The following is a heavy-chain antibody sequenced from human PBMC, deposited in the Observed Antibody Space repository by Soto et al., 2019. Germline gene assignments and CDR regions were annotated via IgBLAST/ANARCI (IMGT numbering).Heavy chain of an antibody. CDR2: INHSGST. CDR1: GGSFSGYY. Sequence: SETLSLTCAVYGGSFSGYYWSWIRQPPGKGLEWIGEINHSGSTNYNPSLKSRVTISVDTSKNQFSLKLSSVTAADTAVYYCASRPSYSSSWYDWFDPWGQGTLVTVSS. J-gene: IGHJ5*02. CDR3: ASRPSYSSSWYDWFDP. D-gene: IGHD6-13*01. V-gene: IGHV4-34*01.